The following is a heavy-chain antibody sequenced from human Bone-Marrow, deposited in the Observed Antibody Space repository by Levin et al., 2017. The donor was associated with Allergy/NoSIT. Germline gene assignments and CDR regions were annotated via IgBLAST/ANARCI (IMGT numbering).Heavy chain of an antibody. CDR2: INAYTGKT. D-gene: IGHD6-19*01. J-gene: IGHJ4*02. Sequence: GESLKISCKASGYTFTHQGISWVRQAPGQGLEWMGWINAYTGKTNYAQKFQGRVTMTTDTSTSTAYMDLRSLKSDDTAVYYCARAYLSSGWYPDYWGQGTLVTVSS. V-gene: IGHV1-18*01. CDR1: GYTFTHQG. CDR3: ARAYLSSGWYPDY.